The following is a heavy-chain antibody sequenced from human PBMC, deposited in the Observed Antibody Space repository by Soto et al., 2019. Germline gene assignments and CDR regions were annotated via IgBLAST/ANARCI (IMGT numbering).Heavy chain of an antibody. Sequence: SLSCAASGFSFGSYALSWVRQAPGKGLGWVSTISGSDGKTFYADSVKGRFSISRDTSQSTLYLQMNSLRADGTAMYYCARWSYLDYWGQGTRVTVSS. CDR3: ARWSYLDY. D-gene: IGHD3-3*01. V-gene: IGHV3-23*01. CDR1: GFSFGSYA. CDR2: ISGSDGKT. J-gene: IGHJ4*02.